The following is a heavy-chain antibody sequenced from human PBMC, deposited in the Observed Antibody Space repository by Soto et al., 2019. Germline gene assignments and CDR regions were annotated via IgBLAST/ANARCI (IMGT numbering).Heavy chain of an antibody. CDR3: ARDSGYSYGWGYYYYGMDV. Sequence: GALRLSCAASGFTFSSYAMHWVRQAPGKGLEWVAVISYDGSNKYYADSVKGRFTISRDNSKNTLYLQMNSLRAEGTAVYYCARDSGYSYGWGYYYYGMDVWGQGTTVTVSS. CDR2: ISYDGSNK. V-gene: IGHV3-30-3*01. D-gene: IGHD5-18*01. CDR1: GFTFSSYA. J-gene: IGHJ6*02.